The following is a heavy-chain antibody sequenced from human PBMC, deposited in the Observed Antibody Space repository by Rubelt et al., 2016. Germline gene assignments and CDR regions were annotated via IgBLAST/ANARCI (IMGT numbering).Heavy chain of an antibody. CDR2: TGTTRDT. V-gene: IGHV3-13*04. Sequence: EVHLVESGGGLVTPGGSLRLSCAGSGFTFSSYSMDWVRQVTGKGQAWVSGTGTTRDTYSPGSVNGRSTISRGSAENALCLEMHRMRAGGTALWSASAGTLFPLVSCEXXXXDXXSXXVXCLAXDFD. J-gene: IGHJ2*01. CDR3: SAGTLFPLVSCEXXXXDXXSXXVXCLAXDFD. CDR1: GFTFSSYS. D-gene: IGHD1-14*01.